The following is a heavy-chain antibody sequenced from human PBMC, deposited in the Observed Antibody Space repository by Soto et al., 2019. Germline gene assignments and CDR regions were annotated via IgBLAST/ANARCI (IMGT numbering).Heavy chain of an antibody. CDR3: ARGHYYGSAD. Sequence: SETLSLTCTVSGGSVSSGSYYWSWIRQPPGKGLEWIGYIYYSGSTNYNPSLKSRVTISVDTSKNQFSLKLSSVTAADTAVYYCARGHYYGSADWGQGTLVTVSS. CDR2: IYYSGST. J-gene: IGHJ4*02. V-gene: IGHV4-61*01. D-gene: IGHD3-10*01. CDR1: GGSVSSGSYY.